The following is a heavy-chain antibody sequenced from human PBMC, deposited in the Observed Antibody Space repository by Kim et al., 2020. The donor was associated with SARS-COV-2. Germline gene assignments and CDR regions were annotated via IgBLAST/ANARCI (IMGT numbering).Heavy chain of an antibody. CDR3: ARTMAYCGGDCHLFQH. V-gene: IGHV3-11*01. Sequence: GGSLRLSCAASGFTFSDYYMSWIRQAPGKGLEWVSYISSSGSTIYYADSVKGRFTISRDNAKNSLYLQMNSLRAEDTAVYYCARTMAYCGGDCHLFQHWGQGTLVTVSS. J-gene: IGHJ1*01. CDR1: GFTFSDYY. D-gene: IGHD2-21*02. CDR2: ISSSGSTI.